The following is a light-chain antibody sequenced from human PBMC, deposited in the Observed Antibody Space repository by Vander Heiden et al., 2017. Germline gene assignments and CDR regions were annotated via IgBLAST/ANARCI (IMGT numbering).Light chain of an antibody. V-gene: IGLV1-40*01. CDR2: GNS. CDR3: QSYDSSLTGSV. Sequence: HSLRTQPPSASGPPGQRVIISCTGTRSNIGAGYHVHWYQPLPGTAPKLLIYGNSNRPSGVPDRFSGSKSGTSASLAITRLEAEDEADYYCQSYDSSLTGSVFGGGTKLTVL. CDR1: RSNIGAGYH. J-gene: IGLJ2*01.